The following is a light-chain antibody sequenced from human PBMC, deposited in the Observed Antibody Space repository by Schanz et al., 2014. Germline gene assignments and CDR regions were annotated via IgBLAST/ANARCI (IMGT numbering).Light chain of an antibody. CDR1: SSDVGRYNR. Sequence: QSALTQPPSVSGSPGQSVTISCTGSSSDVGRYNRVSCFQQPPGTAPKLMIFQVNSRPSGVPDRFSGSKSGNTASLTVSGLQAEDEADYYCSSYAGNKYVFGTGTKLTVL. V-gene: IGLV2-18*02. CDR2: QVN. J-gene: IGLJ1*01. CDR3: SSYAGNKYV.